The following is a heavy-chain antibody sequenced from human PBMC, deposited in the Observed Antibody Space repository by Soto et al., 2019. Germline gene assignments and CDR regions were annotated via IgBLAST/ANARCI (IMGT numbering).Heavy chain of an antibody. V-gene: IGHV3-33*01. J-gene: IGHJ3*02. D-gene: IGHD3-22*01. CDR2: IWYDGSNK. CDR3: ARDHAPTITMIPGDAFDI. Sequence: HPXGSLLRPCAASGFTFSSYGMHGVRQAPGKGLEWVAVIWYDGSNKYYADSVKGRFTISRDNSKNTLYLQMNSLRAEDTAVYYCARDHAPTITMIPGDAFDIWGQGTTVTVSS. CDR1: GFTFSSYG.